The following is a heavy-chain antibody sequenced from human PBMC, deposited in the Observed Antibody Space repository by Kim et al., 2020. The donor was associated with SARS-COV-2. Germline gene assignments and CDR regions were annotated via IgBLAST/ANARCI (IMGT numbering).Heavy chain of an antibody. CDR1: GYNFDSYW. CDR3: VRTGDSGYDYFDQ. CDR2: IYPGDSDV. D-gene: IGHD5-12*01. V-gene: IGHV5-51*01. Sequence: GESLKISCQGSGYNFDSYWIGWVRQMSGKGLEWMGIIYPGDSDVKYSSSFQGQITISADESTTTAYLQWSSLKASDTAMYYCVRTGDSGYDYFDQWGLGTLVTVSS. J-gene: IGHJ4*02.